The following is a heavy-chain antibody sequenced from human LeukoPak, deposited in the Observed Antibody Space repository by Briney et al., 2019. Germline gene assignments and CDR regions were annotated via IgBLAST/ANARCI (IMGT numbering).Heavy chain of an antibody. Sequence: GSLRLSCAASGFSFSSSWMHWVRQVPGKGLEWVSRINDDETSTTYAESVKGRFTISRDNAKNTLYLQMNSLRAEDTAVYYCARHVVAVGFDYWGQGTLVTVSS. D-gene: IGHD3-22*01. CDR1: GFSFSSSW. CDR2: INDDETST. J-gene: IGHJ4*02. V-gene: IGHV3-74*01. CDR3: ARHVVAVGFDY.